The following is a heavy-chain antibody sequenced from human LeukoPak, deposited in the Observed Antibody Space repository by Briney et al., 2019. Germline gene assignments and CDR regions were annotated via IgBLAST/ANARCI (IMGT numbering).Heavy chain of an antibody. CDR3: ARDMSPWETRNPDAFDI. CDR2: IYNGGST. J-gene: IGHJ3*02. Sequence: GGSLTLSCAASGISVSSNYMNWVRQAPGKGLEWVSVIYNGGSTYYADSVKGRFTISRDNSKNTLYLHMNSLRAEDTAVYYCARDMSPWETRNPDAFDIWGQGTMVTVSS. CDR1: GISVSSNY. V-gene: IGHV3-53*01. D-gene: IGHD1-14*01.